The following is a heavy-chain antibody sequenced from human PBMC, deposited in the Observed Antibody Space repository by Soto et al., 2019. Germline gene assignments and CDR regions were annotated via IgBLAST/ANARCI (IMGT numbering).Heavy chain of an antibody. CDR2: ISGSGGST. J-gene: IGHJ4*02. CDR3: SKGERESGWLSHAY. V-gene: IGHV3-23*01. Sequence: GGSVRLSCAASGFTFSSYAMSWVRQTPGKGLEWVSAISGSGGSTYYADSVKGRFTSSRDNSKNTLYLQMNSLTAEDTALYYCSKGERESGWLSHAYWGQGT. D-gene: IGHD3-22*01. CDR1: GFTFSSYA.